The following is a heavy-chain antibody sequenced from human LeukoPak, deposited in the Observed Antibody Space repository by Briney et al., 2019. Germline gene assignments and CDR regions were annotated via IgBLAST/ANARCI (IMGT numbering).Heavy chain of an antibody. CDR3: AKSNGYGLVDI. CDR1: GGSVSSNY. J-gene: IGHJ3*02. V-gene: IGHV4-4*07. CDR2: IFTSGST. Sequence: SETLSLTCTVSGGSVSSNYWSWIRQPAGKGLEWIGRIFTSGSTNYNPSLKSRVTMSVATSKSQFSLKLTSVTAADTAVYYCAKSNGYGLVDIWGQGTMVTVSS. D-gene: IGHD3-10*01.